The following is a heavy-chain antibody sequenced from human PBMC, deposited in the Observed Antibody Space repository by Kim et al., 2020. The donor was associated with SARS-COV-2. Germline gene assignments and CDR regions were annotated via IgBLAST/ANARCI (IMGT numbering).Heavy chain of an antibody. CDR1: GGTFSSYA. Sequence: SVKVSCKASGGTFSSYAISWVRQAPGQGLEWMGGIIPIFGTANYAQKFQGRVTITADESTSTAYMELSSLRSEDTAVYYCARDRGVVVVAAGSNWFDPWGQGTLVTVSS. V-gene: IGHV1-69*13. CDR3: ARDRGVVVVAAGSNWFDP. J-gene: IGHJ5*02. D-gene: IGHD2-15*01. CDR2: IIPIFGTA.